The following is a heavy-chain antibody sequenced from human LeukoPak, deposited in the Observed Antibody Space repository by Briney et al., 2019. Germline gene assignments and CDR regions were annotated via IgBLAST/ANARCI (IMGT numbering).Heavy chain of an antibody. J-gene: IGHJ5*02. CDR1: GFTFDDYG. Sequence: RPGGSLRLSCAASGFTFDDYGMSWVRQAPGKGLEWVSGINWNGGSTGYADSVKGRFTISRDNAKNSLYLQTNSLRAEDTALYYCARDLLGGSYVHWFDPWGQGTLVTVSS. V-gene: IGHV3-20*04. CDR3: ARDLLGGSYVHWFDP. D-gene: IGHD1-26*01. CDR2: INWNGGST.